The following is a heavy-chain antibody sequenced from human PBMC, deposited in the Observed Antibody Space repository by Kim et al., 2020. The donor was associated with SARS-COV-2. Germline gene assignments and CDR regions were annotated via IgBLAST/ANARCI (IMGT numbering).Heavy chain of an antibody. Sequence: SETLSLTCTVSGDSTSSYYWSWIRQPPVKGLEWIGYRYYSGTTKNNPSLQSRVTISVDTSKNQFSLNLTSVTAADTAVYYCARRRVTIGAADTPLYYFDSWGQGILVTVSS. CDR1: GDSTSSYY. CDR3: ARRRVTIGAADTPLYYFDS. CDR2: RYYSGTT. V-gene: IGHV4-59*08. J-gene: IGHJ4*02. D-gene: IGHD6-13*01.